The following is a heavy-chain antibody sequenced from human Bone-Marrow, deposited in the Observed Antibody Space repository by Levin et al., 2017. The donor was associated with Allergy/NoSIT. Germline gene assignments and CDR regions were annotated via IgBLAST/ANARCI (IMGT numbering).Heavy chain of an antibody. Sequence: LTCAATGFTFSRYGMDWVRQSPDKGLEWVAVISYDGSKEYYVDSVKGRFTISRDNSKNMLYLQMNSLRAEDTALYYCAKERGYYDSSGYYDFDYWGQGTLVTVSS. CDR1: GFTFSRYG. D-gene: IGHD3-22*01. CDR2: ISYDGSKE. CDR3: AKERGYYDSSGYYDFDY. J-gene: IGHJ4*02. V-gene: IGHV3-30*18.